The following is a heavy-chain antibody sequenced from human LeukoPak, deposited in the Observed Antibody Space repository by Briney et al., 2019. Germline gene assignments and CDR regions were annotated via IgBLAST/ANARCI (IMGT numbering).Heavy chain of an antibody. CDR1: GFNFRAYW. CDR3: ARDQAAYYDFWSGYAFDY. Sequence: GGSLRLSCTTSGFNFRAYWMGWVRQAPGKGLEWVANIHQHGSKENYVDSVKGRFTISRDNSKNTLYLQMNSLRAEDTAVYYCARDQAAYYDFWSGYAFDYWGQGTLVTVSS. D-gene: IGHD3-3*01. V-gene: IGHV3-7*01. CDR2: IHQHGSKE. J-gene: IGHJ4*02.